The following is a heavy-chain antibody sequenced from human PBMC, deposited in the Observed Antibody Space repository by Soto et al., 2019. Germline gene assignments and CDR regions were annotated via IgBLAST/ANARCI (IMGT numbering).Heavy chain of an antibody. Sequence: EVQLVESGGGLVKPGGSLRLSCAASGFTFSSYSMNWVRQAPGKGLEWVSSISSSSSYIYYADSVKGRFTISRDNAKNSLYLQRNSLRAEDTAVYYCAPIYCSGGSCYSFYWGQGTLVTVSS. CDR1: GFTFSSYS. CDR3: APIYCSGGSCYSFY. CDR2: ISSSSSYI. J-gene: IGHJ4*02. V-gene: IGHV3-21*01. D-gene: IGHD2-15*01.